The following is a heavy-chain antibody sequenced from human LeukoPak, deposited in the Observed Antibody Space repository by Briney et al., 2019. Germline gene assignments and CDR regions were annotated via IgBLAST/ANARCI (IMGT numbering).Heavy chain of an antibody. D-gene: IGHD6-13*01. CDR1: GFTFSSYA. CDR3: AKPQAGAVQPLALEY. V-gene: IGHV3-23*01. CDR2: ISGSDFGT. Sequence: GGSLRLSCAASGFTFSSYAMSWVRQAPGKGLEWVSAISGSDFGTYYADSVKGRFTISRDNSKNTLYLQMNSLEDTAVYYCAKPQAGAVQPLALEYWGQGTLVTVSS. J-gene: IGHJ4*02.